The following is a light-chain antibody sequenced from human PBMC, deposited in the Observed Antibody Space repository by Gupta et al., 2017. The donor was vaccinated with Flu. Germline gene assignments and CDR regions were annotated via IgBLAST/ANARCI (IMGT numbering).Light chain of an antibody. J-gene: IGLJ3*02. CDR1: GGINVDTYR. Sequence: QAVLTPPSSLSASPGASASLTCTLRGGINVDTYRIYWYQQKPGSPPQYLLRYKSDSDKQQGSGVPSRFAGSKDASANAGILLISGLQSEDEDDYYCMIWHSSAWVFGGGTRLTVL. CDR3: MIWHSSAWV. CDR2: YKSDSDK. V-gene: IGLV5-45*02.